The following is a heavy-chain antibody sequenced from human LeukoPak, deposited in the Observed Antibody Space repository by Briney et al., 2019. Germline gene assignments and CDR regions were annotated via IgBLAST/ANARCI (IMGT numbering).Heavy chain of an antibody. D-gene: IGHD6-6*01. V-gene: IGHV3-23*01. CDR2: VSGSGGST. CDR1: GFTFSRYD. J-gene: IGHJ4*02. Sequence: AGGSLRLSCAASGFTFSRYDMSWVRQAPGKGLKWVSGVSGSGGSTYYADSVKGRFTISRDNSKNTLYLQMNSLRAEDTAVYYCAKDNRGIAARPDWGQGTLVTVSS. CDR3: AKDNRGIAARPD.